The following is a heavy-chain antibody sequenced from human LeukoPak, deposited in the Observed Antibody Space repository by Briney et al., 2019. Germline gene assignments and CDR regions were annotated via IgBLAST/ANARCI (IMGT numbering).Heavy chain of an antibody. CDR3: AKSMDTVGATTLDF. V-gene: IGHV3-23*01. CDR2: ITGDGQDT. J-gene: IGHJ4*02. D-gene: IGHD1-26*01. CDR1: GFSFSSYP. Sequence: GGSLRLSCVASGFSFSSYPMSWVRQAPGRGLEWVATITGDGQDTFYAGLGTGRFIVARDNIRNTVFLERDSLRDEDTAVYHCAKSMDTVGATTLDFWGQGARVIVSS.